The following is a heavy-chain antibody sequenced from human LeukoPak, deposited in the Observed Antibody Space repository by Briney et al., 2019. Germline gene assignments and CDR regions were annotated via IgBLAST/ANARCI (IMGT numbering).Heavy chain of an antibody. CDR2: ISGSGGST. J-gene: IGHJ6*03. CDR3: AKGAKRITIFGVVIRGEYYMDV. CDR1: GFTVSSNY. Sequence: PGGSLRLSCAASGFTVSSNYMSWVRQAPGKGLEWVSAISGSGGSTYYADSVKGRFTISRDNSKNTLYLQMNSLRAEDTAVYYCAKGAKRITIFGVVIRGEYYMDVWGKGTTVTVSS. D-gene: IGHD3-3*01. V-gene: IGHV3-23*01.